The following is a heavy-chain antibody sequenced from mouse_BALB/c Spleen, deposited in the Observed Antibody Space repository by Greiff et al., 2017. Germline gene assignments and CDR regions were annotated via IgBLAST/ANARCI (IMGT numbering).Heavy chain of an antibody. CDR1: GYTFTDYE. Sequence: VQLQQSGAELVRPGASVTLSCKASGYTFTDYEMHWVKQTPVHGLEWIGAIDPETGGTAYNQKFKGKATLTADKTSSTAYMELRSLTSEDSAVYYCTRLITTVVAAWFAYWGQGTLVTVSA. D-gene: IGHD1-1*01. CDR3: TRLITTVVAAWFAY. J-gene: IGHJ3*01. CDR2: IDPETGGT. V-gene: IGHV1-15*01.